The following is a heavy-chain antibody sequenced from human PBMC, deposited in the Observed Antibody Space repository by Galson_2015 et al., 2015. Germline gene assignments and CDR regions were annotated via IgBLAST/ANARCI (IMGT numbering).Heavy chain of an antibody. Sequence: SVKVSCKVSGYTLTELSMHWVRQAPGKGLEWMEGFDPEDGETIYAQKFQGRVTMTEDTSTDTAYMELSSLRSEDTAVYYCAREVLGYYDSSGSFNSPWGQGTLVTVSS. J-gene: IGHJ5*02. CDR2: FDPEDGET. CDR3: AREVLGYYDSSGSFNSP. CDR1: GYTLTELS. V-gene: IGHV1-24*01. D-gene: IGHD3-22*01.